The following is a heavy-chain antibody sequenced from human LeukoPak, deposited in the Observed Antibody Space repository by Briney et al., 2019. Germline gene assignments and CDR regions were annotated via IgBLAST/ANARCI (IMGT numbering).Heavy chain of an antibody. Sequence: SETLSLTCAVYGGSLSGYYCSWMRQPPGKGLEWIGEINHSGSTNYNPSLKNRVTISEDTFKNQFSLRLSSVTAADTAVYYCASRRGGGLYYFDYWSQGTLVTVSS. CDR3: ASRRGGGLYYFDY. D-gene: IGHD1-26*01. J-gene: IGHJ4*02. CDR2: INHSGST. CDR1: GGSLSGYY. V-gene: IGHV4-34*01.